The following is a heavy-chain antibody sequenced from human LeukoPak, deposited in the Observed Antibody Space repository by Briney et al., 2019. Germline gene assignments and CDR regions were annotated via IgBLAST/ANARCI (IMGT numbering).Heavy chain of an antibody. CDR1: GYTFTGYY. CDR3: ARSPRYYYDSSGYYLRPPYYFDY. V-gene: IGHV1-2*02. CDR2: INPNSGGT. J-gene: IGHJ4*02. D-gene: IGHD3-22*01. Sequence: ASVTVSCKASGYTFTGYYMHWVRQAPGQGLEWMGWINPNSGGTNYAQKFQGRVTMTRDTSISTAYMELSRLRSDDTAVYYCARSPRYYYDSSGYYLRPPYYFDYWGQGTLVTVSS.